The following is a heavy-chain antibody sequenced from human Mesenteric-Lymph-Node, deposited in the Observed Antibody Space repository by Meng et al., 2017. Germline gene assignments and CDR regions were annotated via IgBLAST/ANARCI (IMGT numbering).Heavy chain of an antibody. CDR2: MKPNSGYT. CDR1: GYTFTNND. D-gene: IGHD1-20*01. J-gene: IGHJ6*02. CDR3: ARGISITGLWYYGMDV. V-gene: IGHV1-8*01. Sequence: ALVKVSCKASGYTFTNNDINWVRQASGQGLEWMGWMKPNSGYTGYAQKFQGRVTMTRNTSISTAYMELSSLRSEDTAVYYCARGISITGLWYYGMDVWGQGTTVTVSS.